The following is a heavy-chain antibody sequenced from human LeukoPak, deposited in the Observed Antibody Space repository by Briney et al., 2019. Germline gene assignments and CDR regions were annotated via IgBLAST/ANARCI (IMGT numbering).Heavy chain of an antibody. V-gene: IGHV4-59*01. CDR1: GGSISSYY. CDR3: ARRKFSSSTYYFDY. Sequence: PSETLSLTCTVSGGSISSYYWSWIRQPPGKGLEWIGYIHDSGSTNYNPSLKSRVTISIDTSKDQFPLRLSSVTAADTAVYYCARRKFSSSTYYFDYWGQGTLVTVSS. J-gene: IGHJ4*02. D-gene: IGHD6-13*01. CDR2: IHDSGST.